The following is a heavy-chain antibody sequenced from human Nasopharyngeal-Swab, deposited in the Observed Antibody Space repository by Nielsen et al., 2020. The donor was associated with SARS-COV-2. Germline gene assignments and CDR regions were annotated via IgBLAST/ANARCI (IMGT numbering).Heavy chain of an antibody. D-gene: IGHD1-26*01. J-gene: IGHJ4*02. Sequence: GESLKISCAASGFTFSTYSLNWVRQAPGKGLEWVSTISGRGRSPHYADSVKGRFTISRDSAESTLYLQMNSLRAEDTAIYYCLKDEGGSGSYYWGDHWGQGTLVTVSS. CDR3: LKDEGGSGSYYWGDH. V-gene: IGHV3-23*01. CDR2: ISGRGRSP. CDR1: GFTFSTYS.